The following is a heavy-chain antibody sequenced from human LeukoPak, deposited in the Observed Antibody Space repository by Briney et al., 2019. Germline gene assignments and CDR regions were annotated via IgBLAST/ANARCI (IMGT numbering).Heavy chain of an antibody. CDR2: ISSSSSYI. V-gene: IGHV3-21*01. Sequence: GGSLRLSCAASGFTFSSYSMNWVRQAPGKGRERVSSISSSSSYIYYADSVKGRFTISRDNAKNSLYLQMNSLRAEDTAVYYCARDGWFGEFAFDYWGQGTLVTVSS. CDR1: GFTFSSYS. J-gene: IGHJ4*02. CDR3: ARDGWFGEFAFDY. D-gene: IGHD3-10*01.